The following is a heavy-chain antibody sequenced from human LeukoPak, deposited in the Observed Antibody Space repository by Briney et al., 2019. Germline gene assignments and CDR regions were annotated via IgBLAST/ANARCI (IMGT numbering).Heavy chain of an antibody. CDR1: GFTFSSYG. D-gene: IGHD3-10*01. CDR3: AKDGSGSYYAFDY. J-gene: IGHJ4*02. CDR2: ISGSGSST. V-gene: IGHV3-23*01. Sequence: GGSLRLSCAASGFTFSSYGMSWVRQAPGKGLEWVSVISGSGSSTYYADSVKGRFTISRDNSKNTLYLQMNSLRAEDTAVYYCAKDGSGSYYAFDYWGQGTLVTVSS.